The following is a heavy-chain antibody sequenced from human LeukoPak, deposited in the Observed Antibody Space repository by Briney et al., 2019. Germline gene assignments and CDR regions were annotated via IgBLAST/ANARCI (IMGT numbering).Heavy chain of an antibody. CDR2: INPNSGGT. Sequence: ASVKVSCKASGYTFTGYYMHWVRQAPGQGLEWMGWINPNSGGTNYAQKFQGRVTMTRDTSISTAYMELSRLRSDDTAVYYCAREGLWASGYYMDVWGKGTTVTVSS. CDR3: AREGLWASGYYMDV. V-gene: IGHV1-2*02. CDR1: GYTFTGYY. J-gene: IGHJ6*03. D-gene: IGHD3-10*01.